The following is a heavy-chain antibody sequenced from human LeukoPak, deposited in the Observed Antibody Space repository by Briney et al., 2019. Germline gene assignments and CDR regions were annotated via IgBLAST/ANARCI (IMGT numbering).Heavy chain of an antibody. CDR3: ARTSSGIAAAGTTYYYYYYMDV. V-gene: IGHV4-39*07. D-gene: IGHD6-13*01. CDR1: GDSITGYY. CDR2: IYYTGNT. Sequence: SETLSLTCSVSGDSITGYYWGWIRQPPGKGLEWIGNIYYTGNTYYNSSLKSRVTISLDTSKNQFSLQVISLTAADTAAYYCARTSSGIAAAGTTYYYYYYMDVWGKGTTVTVSS. J-gene: IGHJ6*03.